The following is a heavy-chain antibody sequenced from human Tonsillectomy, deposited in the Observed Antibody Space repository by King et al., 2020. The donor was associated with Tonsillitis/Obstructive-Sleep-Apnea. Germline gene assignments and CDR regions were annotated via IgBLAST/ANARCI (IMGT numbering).Heavy chain of an antibody. V-gene: IGHV3-64D*06. J-gene: IGHJ4*02. CDR3: VKDRGWGFDY. Sequence: VQLVESGGGLVQPGGSLRLSCSASGFTFSSYAMHWVRQAPGKGLEYVSAINSNGGSTYYADSVKGRFTISRDNSKNTLYLQMSSLRAEDTAVYYCVKDRGWGFDYWGQGTLVTVSS. CDR1: GFTFSSYA. CDR2: INSNGGST. D-gene: IGHD7-27*01.